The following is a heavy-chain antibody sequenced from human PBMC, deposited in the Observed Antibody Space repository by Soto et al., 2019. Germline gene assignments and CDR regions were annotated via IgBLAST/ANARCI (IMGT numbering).Heavy chain of an antibody. D-gene: IGHD3-16*01. J-gene: IGHJ5*02. CDR2: INHVAST. V-gene: IGHV4-34*01. CDR1: GEPFSPYY. Sequence: SETLSLTCAVYGEPFSPYYWTWIRQPPGKWLEWIGEINHVASTNYNPSLKSRVTISVDTSKNQFSLKLRSVTAADTGVYYCARGGGPSDNYFEPWGQGTVVTVSS. CDR3: ARGGGPSDNYFEP.